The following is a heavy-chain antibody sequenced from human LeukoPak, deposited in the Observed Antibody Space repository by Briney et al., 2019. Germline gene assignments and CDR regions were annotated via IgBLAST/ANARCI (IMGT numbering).Heavy chain of an antibody. V-gene: IGHV3-30*04. D-gene: IGHD6-19*01. Sequence: PGGSLRLSCAASGFTFSSYAMHWVRQAPGKGLEWVAVISYDGSNKYYADSVKGRFTISRDNSKNTLYLQMSSLRAEDTAVYYCARDRGGRVVAGPYYFDYWGQGTLVTVSS. CDR3: ARDRGGRVVAGPYYFDY. J-gene: IGHJ4*02. CDR2: ISYDGSNK. CDR1: GFTFSSYA.